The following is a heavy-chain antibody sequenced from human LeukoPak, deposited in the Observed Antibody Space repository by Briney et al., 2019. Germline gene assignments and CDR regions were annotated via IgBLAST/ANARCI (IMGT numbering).Heavy chain of an antibody. CDR2: IDPDGSHQ. CDR1: GFTFSSYW. J-gene: IGHJ4*02. CDR3: ARDGGRREDY. Sequence: GGSLRLSCVAPGFTFSSYWATWVRQAPGKGLEWVANIDPDGSHQYYVDSVKGRFTISKDNAKNSLYLQMNSLRAEDTAVYYCARDGGRREDYWGQGALVTVSS. V-gene: IGHV3-7*01. D-gene: IGHD2-15*01.